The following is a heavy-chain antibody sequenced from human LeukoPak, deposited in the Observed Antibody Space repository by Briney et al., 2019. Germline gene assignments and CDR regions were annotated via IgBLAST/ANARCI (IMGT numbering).Heavy chain of an antibody. CDR2: IIPIFGTA. D-gene: IGHD6-13*01. CDR3: ASGGAAAQLYYFDY. Sequence: ASVKVSCKASGGTFSSYAISWVRQAPGQGVEGMGGIIPIFGTANYAQKFQGRVTITTDESTSTAYMELSSLRSEDTAVYYCASGGAAAQLYYFDYWGQGTLVTVSS. J-gene: IGHJ4*02. CDR1: GGTFSSYA. V-gene: IGHV1-69*05.